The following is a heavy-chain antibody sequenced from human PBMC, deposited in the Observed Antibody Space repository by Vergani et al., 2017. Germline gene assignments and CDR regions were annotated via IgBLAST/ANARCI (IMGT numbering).Heavy chain of an antibody. CDR3: ARGALWWLRQIDS. Sequence: QVQLQESGPGLVKPSETLSLTCSASGDSMNTYYWTCILQPPGKGLEWLGYIYDSGDTKYNPSLKSPVTMSLDTSKNQFSLNLYSVTAADTAVYYCARGALWWLRQIDSWGQGTLGTVSS. CDR2: IYDSGDT. CDR1: GDSMNTYY. J-gene: IGHJ4*02. D-gene: IGHD2-21*01. V-gene: IGHV4-59*01.